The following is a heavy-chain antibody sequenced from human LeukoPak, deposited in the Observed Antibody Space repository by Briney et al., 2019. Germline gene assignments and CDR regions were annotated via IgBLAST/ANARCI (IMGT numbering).Heavy chain of an antibody. Sequence: GGSLRLSCAASGFTFNTYAMSWVRQAPGKGLEWVSAISSSGSTIYYADSVKGRFTISRDNAKNSLYLQMNSLRAEDTAVYYCARGPYYDFWSGYSLGWFDPWGQGTLVTVSS. V-gene: IGHV3-48*04. J-gene: IGHJ5*02. CDR3: ARGPYYDFWSGYSLGWFDP. CDR1: GFTFNTYA. D-gene: IGHD3-3*01. CDR2: ISSSGSTI.